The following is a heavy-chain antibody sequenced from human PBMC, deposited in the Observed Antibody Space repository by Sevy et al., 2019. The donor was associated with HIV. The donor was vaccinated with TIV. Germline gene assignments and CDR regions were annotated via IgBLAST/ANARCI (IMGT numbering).Heavy chain of an antibody. CDR2: INTNTGNP. Sequence: ASVKVSCKASGYTFTSYAMNWVRQAPGQGLEWMGWINTNTGNPTYAQGFTGRFVFSLDSSVSTAYLQISSLKAEDTAVYYCARATQGITGTTDSYYYYYGMDVWGQGTTVTVSS. CDR1: GYTFTSYA. V-gene: IGHV7-4-1*02. J-gene: IGHJ6*02. CDR3: ARATQGITGTTDSYYYYYGMDV. D-gene: IGHD1-7*01.